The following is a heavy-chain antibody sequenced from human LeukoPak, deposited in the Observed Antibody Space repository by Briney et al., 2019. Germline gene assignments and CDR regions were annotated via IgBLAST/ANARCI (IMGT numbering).Heavy chain of an antibody. Sequence: GGSLRLSCAASGYTVSSNYMSWVRQTPGKGLEWVSVIYSGGSTYYADSVKGRFTISRDNSKNTLYLQMNSLRAEDTAMYYCARDRNTGYGMDVWGQGTTVTVSS. CDR3: ARDRNTGYGMDV. D-gene: IGHD2-8*02. CDR2: IYSGGST. V-gene: IGHV3-53*01. CDR1: GYTVSSNY. J-gene: IGHJ6*02.